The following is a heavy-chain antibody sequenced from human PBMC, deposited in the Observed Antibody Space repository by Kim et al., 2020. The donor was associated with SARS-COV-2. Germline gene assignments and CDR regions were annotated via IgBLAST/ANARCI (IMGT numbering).Heavy chain of an antibody. D-gene: IGHD3-3*01. J-gene: IGHJ4*02. CDR2: ISGSGGST. CDR1: GFTFSSYA. CDR3: ARIRTSWSGYYPPDY. V-gene: IGHV3-23*01. Sequence: GGSLRLSCAASGFTFSSYAMSWVRQAPGKGLEWVSAISGSGGSTYYADSVKGRFTISRDNSKNTLYLQMNSLRAEDTAVYYCARIRTSWSGYYPPDYWGQGTLVTVSS.